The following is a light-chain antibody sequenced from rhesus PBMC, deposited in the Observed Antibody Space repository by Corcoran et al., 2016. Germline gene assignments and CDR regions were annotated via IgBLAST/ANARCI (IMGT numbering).Light chain of an antibody. Sequence: DIQMTQSPSSLSASVGDRVTITCRASQDITNDLAWYQQKPGETPKLLIYEASSLRSGSPSRFRGSGSGTDFTLTISSMHSEDFAIFYCHQYYSIPYSFGQGTKVEIK. J-gene: IGKJ2*01. CDR3: HQYYSIPYS. CDR1: QDITND. V-gene: IGKV1-25*01. CDR2: EAS.